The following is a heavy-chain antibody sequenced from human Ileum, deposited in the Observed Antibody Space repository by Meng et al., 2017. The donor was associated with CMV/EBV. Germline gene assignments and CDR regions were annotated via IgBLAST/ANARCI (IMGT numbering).Heavy chain of an antibody. CDR2: ISGYNSNT. V-gene: IGHV1-18*01. CDR1: GYTFTDDA. D-gene: IGHD2-2*03. Sequence: QVQLVQSGAEVKKPGASVKAPCKASGYTFTDDAITWVRQAPGQGLEWMGWISGYNSNTKYAQKFQGKVTMTTDTSTTTVYMELRNLRYDDTAVYYCARDGYYPSRVFDYWGLGTLVTVSS. CDR3: ARDGYYPSRVFDY. J-gene: IGHJ4*01.